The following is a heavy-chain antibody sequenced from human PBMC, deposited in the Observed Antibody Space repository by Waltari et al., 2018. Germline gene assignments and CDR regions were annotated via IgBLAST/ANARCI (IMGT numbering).Heavy chain of an antibody. CDR3: AKDEVGSYGSLDY. Sequence: QVQLVESGGGVVQPGGSLRLSCAASGFTFSSYGMPWVRQAPGKGLEWVAFIRYDGSNKYYADSVKGRFTISRDNSKNTLYLQMNSLRAEDTAVYYCAKDEVGSYGSLDYWGQGTLVTVSS. CDR2: IRYDGSNK. D-gene: IGHD5-18*01. J-gene: IGHJ4*02. V-gene: IGHV3-30*02. CDR1: GFTFSSYG.